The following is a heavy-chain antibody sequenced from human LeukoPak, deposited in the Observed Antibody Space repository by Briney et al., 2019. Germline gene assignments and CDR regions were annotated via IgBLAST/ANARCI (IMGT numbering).Heavy chain of an antibody. CDR3: LRGDRRDY. CDR1: GFTFNTYR. J-gene: IGHJ4*02. CDR2: IDSSGGYM. Sequence: GGSLRLSCEASGFTFNTYRVSWARQAPGKGLEWVSSIDSSGGYMFYADSVTGRFIISRDNAKDSLYLQMNSLRVEDTAVYYCLRGDRRDYWGQGTLVTVSS. V-gene: IGHV3-21*06.